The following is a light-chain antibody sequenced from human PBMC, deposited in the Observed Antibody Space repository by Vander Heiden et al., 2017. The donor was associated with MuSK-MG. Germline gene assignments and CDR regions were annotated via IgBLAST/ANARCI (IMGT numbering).Light chain of an antibody. CDR1: RDIVNH. CDR3: QHNDSLPPLT. CDR2: DAS. Sequence: DIQMTQSPSSLSESVGDRVTITCQASRDIVNHINWYQQKTGKAPKLLIYDASNLEKGVPSRFSGSGYGTDFTFTITNQQPEDIAAYYCQHNDSLPPLTFGGGTKVEIK. V-gene: IGKV1-33*01. J-gene: IGKJ4*01.